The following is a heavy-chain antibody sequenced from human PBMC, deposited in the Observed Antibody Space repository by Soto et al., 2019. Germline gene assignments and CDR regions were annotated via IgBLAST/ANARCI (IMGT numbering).Heavy chain of an antibody. J-gene: IGHJ4*02. CDR2: IIPIFGTA. V-gene: IGHV1-69*13. CDR1: GGTFSSYA. CDR3: ARIHDYYDSSGHNFAY. Sequence: SVKVSCKASGGTFSSYAISWVRQAPGQGLEWMGGIIPIFGTANYAQKFQGRVTITADESTSTAYMELSSLRSEDTAVYYCARIHDYYDSSGHNFAYWGQGTLVTVSS. D-gene: IGHD3-22*01.